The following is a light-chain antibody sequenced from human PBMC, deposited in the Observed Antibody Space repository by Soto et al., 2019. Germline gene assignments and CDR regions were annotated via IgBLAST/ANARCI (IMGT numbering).Light chain of an antibody. J-gene: IGKJ3*01. CDR3: QKYNSAPPFT. V-gene: IGKV1-27*01. CDR1: QGISNY. CDR2: AAS. Sequence: DIQMTQSPSSLSAFVGDRVTITCRASQGISNYLAWYQQRPGKVPNLLIYAASTSQSGVPSRFSGSGSGTDFTLTISSLQPEDVATYYCQKYNSAPPFTFGPGTKVDIK.